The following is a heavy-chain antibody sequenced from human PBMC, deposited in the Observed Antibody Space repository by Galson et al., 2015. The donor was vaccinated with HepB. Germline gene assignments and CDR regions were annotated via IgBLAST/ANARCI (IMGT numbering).Heavy chain of an antibody. Sequence: SVKVSCKASGGTFSTYSMTWVRQAPGQGLEWMGRIVPVLGVVNYAQKLQARVTMTADKSTSTVYMELSSLIPEDTAVYYCARERDFRGSGSYYSDNWFDPWGQGTLVTVYS. CDR2: IVPVLGVV. D-gene: IGHD3-10*01. CDR3: ARERDFRGSGSYYSDNWFDP. V-gene: IGHV1-69*04. J-gene: IGHJ5*02. CDR1: GGTFSTYS.